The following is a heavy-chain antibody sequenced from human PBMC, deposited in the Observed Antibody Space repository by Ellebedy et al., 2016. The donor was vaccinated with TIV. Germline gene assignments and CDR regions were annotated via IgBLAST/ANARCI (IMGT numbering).Heavy chain of an antibody. CDR3: VRGSRGAFDI. CDR1: GDSVSSNAVA. V-gene: IGHV6-1*01. CDR2: TYYRSKWYN. J-gene: IGHJ3*02. Sequence: MPSETLSLTCAISGDSVSSNAVARHWIRQSPSRGLEWLGRTYYRSKWYNEYAVSVKSRITINPGTSKNQFSLQLNSLTPEDQALYYCVRGSRGAFDIWGQGTMVTVSS.